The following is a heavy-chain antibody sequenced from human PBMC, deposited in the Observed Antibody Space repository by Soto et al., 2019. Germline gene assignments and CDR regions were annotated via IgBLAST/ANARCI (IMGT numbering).Heavy chain of an antibody. V-gene: IGHV3-23*01. D-gene: IGHD6-13*01. Sequence: GWSLRLSCASSVFTFISYAMSWVRQAPGKGLEWVSAISGSGGSTYYADSVKGRFTISRDNSKNTLYLQMNSLRAEDTAVYYCAKDGYEQQLVPYYFDYWGQGTLVTVSS. J-gene: IGHJ4*02. CDR3: AKDGYEQQLVPYYFDY. CDR2: ISGSGGST. CDR1: VFTFISYA.